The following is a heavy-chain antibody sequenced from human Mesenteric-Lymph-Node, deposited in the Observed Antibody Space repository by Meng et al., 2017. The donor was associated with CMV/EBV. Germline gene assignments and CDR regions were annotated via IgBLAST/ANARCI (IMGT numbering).Heavy chain of an antibody. D-gene: IGHD2-2*01. CDR2: ISSSGDFI. V-gene: IGHV3-21*06. Sequence: GESLKISCAASGFTLSYYDMNWVRQAPGKGLEWVSFISSSGDFIYYADSVRGRFTISRDHAENSLYLQMNTLRAEDTAVYYCARPDSYCSSTSCRFDYWGQGTLVTVSS. CDR1: GFTLSYYD. CDR3: ARPDSYCSSTSCRFDY. J-gene: IGHJ4*02.